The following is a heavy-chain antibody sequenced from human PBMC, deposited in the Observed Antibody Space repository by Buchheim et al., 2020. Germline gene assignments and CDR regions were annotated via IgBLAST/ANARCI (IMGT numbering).Heavy chain of an antibody. CDR1: GFSFSDYA. Sequence: QVQLVESGGGVVQPGTSLRHSCAASGFSFSDYAIHWVRQAPGKGLEWVAVISYDGSNKYYTDSVKGRFTVSRDNSKNTLYLQMNSLRAEDTAVYYCARENWNSFDYWGQGTL. D-gene: IGHD1-1*01. V-gene: IGHV3-30-3*01. J-gene: IGHJ4*02. CDR2: ISYDGSNK. CDR3: ARENWNSFDY.